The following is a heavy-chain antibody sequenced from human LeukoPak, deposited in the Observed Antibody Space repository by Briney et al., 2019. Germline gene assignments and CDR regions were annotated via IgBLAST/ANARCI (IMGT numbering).Heavy chain of an antibody. J-gene: IGHJ5*02. D-gene: IGHD2-2*01. V-gene: IGHV4-34*01. Sequence: SETLSLTCAVYGGSFSGYYWSWIRQPPGKGLEWIGEINHSGSTNYNPSLKSRVTISVDTSKNQFSLKLSSVTAADTAVYYCARLCSSTSCPPYHWGQGTLVTVSS. CDR1: GGSFSGYY. CDR2: INHSGST. CDR3: ARLCSSTSCPPYH.